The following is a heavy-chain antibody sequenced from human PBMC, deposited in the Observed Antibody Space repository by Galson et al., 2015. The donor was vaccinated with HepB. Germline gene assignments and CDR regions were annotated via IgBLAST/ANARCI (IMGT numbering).Heavy chain of an antibody. D-gene: IGHD3-10*01. CDR1: GYTFSSYG. CDR2: ISVNNGNT. J-gene: IGHJ4*02. V-gene: IGHV1-18*01. CDR3: ARSWHSRLTTSGDN. Sequence: QSGAEVKKPGASVKVSCKASGYTFSSYGISWVRQAPGQGLEWMGWISVNNGNTNYALRFQGRVTMTTDTSTSTAYMELRSLRSDDTAVYYCARSWHSRLTTSGDNWGQGTLVTVSS.